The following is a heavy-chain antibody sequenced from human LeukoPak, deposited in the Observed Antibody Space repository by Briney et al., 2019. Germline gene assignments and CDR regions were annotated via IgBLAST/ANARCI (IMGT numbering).Heavy chain of an antibody. D-gene: IGHD2-21*01. CDR3: ATYYGGVGGRGH. CDR1: GGSVSSGNYH. V-gene: IGHV4-61*01. J-gene: IGHJ4*02. Sequence: SETLSLTCTVSGGSVSSGNYHWSWIRQAPGKGLEWIGHNGNTNYNPSLKSRVTISIDTSKNQFSLNLNTVTAADTAVYYCATYYGGVGGRGHWGQGTLVTVSS. CDR2: NGNT.